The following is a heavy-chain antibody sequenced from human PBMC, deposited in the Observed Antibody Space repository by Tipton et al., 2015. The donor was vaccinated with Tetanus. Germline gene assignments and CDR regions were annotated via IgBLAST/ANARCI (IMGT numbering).Heavy chain of an antibody. J-gene: IGHJ6*03. V-gene: IGHV4-30-4*01. CDR3: ARLSCSSPSCYYYYYYYVDV. CDR2: IYYSGST. CDR1: GDSIRSEDYY. Sequence: TLSLTCSVSGDSIRSEDYYWGWIRQSPGKGLEWLGYIYYSGSTYNNPSLKSRVSISLDASKNQFSLSLNSVTAADSATYYFARLSCSSPSCYYYYYYYVDVWGTGTAVAVSS. D-gene: IGHD2-2*01.